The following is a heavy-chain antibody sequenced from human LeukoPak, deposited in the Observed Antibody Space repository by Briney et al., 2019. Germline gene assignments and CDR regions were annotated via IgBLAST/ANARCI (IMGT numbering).Heavy chain of an antibody. CDR3: AREPPESYYFDN. J-gene: IGHJ4*02. CDR2: IKVSGGRT. Sequence: ASVKVSCKASRYTFSGFYVHWVRQAPGQGLEWMGIIKVSGGRTEYAQKFQGRVTVTRDMSTSTVYMELNNLRSEDTAVYYCAREPPESYYFDNWGQGTLVTVSS. CDR1: RYTFSGFY. V-gene: IGHV1-46*01.